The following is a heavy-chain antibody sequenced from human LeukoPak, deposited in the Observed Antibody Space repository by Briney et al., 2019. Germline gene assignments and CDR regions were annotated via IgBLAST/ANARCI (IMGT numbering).Heavy chain of an antibody. CDR2: ISYDGSNK. V-gene: IGHV3-30-3*02. D-gene: IGHD2-2*01. J-gene: IGHJ4*02. Sequence: TGGSLRLSCAASGFTFSSYGMHWLRHVPGKGLEWVAVISYDGSNKYYADSVKGRFTISRDNSKNTLFLQMTSLRAEDTAVYYCAKLTGYCSSVSCYAGIDYWGQGTLVTVSS. CDR3: AKLTGYCSSVSCYAGIDY. CDR1: GFTFSSYG.